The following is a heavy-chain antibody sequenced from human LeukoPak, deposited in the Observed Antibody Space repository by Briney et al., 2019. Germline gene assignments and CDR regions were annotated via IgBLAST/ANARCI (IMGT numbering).Heavy chain of an antibody. CDR3: ARSSDYYGGYFDY. CDR2: IYYSGST. V-gene: IGHV4-59*01. D-gene: IGHD3-22*01. J-gene: IGHJ4*02. Sequence: PSETLSLTCSVSDGSISSYYWSWIRQPPGKGLEWIGYIYYSGSTNYSPSLKSRVTISVDTSKNQFSLKLSSVTAADTAVYYCARSSDYYGGYFDYWGQGTLVTVSS. CDR1: DGSISSYY.